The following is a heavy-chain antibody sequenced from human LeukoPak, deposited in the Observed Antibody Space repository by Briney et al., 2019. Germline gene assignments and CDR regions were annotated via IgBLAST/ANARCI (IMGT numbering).Heavy chain of an antibody. V-gene: IGHV3-23*01. D-gene: IGHD1-26*01. CDR2: ISGSGDST. CDR1: GFTFSSYA. Sequence: PGGSLRLSCAASGFTFSSYAMSWVRQAPGKGLEWVSAISGSGDSTYYADSVKGRFTISRDNSKNTLYLQVTSLRAEDTAAYYCAKDSPSSGTYYFFDYWGQGTLVTVSS. CDR3: AKDSPSSGTYYFFDY. J-gene: IGHJ4*02.